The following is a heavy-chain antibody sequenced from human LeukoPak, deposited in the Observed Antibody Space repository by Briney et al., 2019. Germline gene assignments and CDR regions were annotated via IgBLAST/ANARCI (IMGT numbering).Heavy chain of an antibody. V-gene: IGHV3-64*02. CDR3: ARAVSKLWLNLEYYYYYMDV. J-gene: IGHJ6*03. CDR2: ISPNGGAT. CDR1: GFSFSTST. D-gene: IGHD5-18*01. Sequence: GGSLRLSCAASGFSFSTSTIHWVRQAPGKGLEYVSAISPNGGATFYADSVSGRFTISRDNAKNSLYLQMNSLRAEDTALYYCARAVSKLWLNLEYYYYYMDVWGKGTTVTVSS.